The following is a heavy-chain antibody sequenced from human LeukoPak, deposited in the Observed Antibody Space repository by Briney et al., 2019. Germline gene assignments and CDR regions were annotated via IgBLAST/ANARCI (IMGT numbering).Heavy chain of an antibody. D-gene: IGHD3-16*01. CDR1: GFTFSSFW. Sequence: GGSLRLSCAASGFTFSSFWMHWVRQAPGKGLVWVSRINSVGSSTSYADSVKGRFTISRDNAKNTLYLQMNSLRVDDTAVYYCVRDTFGGDDFWGQGTLVTVSS. J-gene: IGHJ4*02. V-gene: IGHV3-74*01. CDR3: VRDTFGGDDF. CDR2: INSVGSST.